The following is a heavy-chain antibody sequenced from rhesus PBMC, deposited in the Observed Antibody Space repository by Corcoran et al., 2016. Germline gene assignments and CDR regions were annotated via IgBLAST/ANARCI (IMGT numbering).Heavy chain of an antibody. V-gene: IGHV4-99*01. CDR1: GYSISSGYD. CDR3: ARRDF. Sequence: QVQLQESGPGLVKPSETLSLTCAVSGYSISSGYDWGWIRQPPGKGLEYIGYINNRGSTSYKPSIKSRVTISKDTSKNQFSLKLSAVTAADTAVYYCARRDFWGQGVLVTVSS. CDR2: INNRGST. J-gene: IGHJ5-2*01.